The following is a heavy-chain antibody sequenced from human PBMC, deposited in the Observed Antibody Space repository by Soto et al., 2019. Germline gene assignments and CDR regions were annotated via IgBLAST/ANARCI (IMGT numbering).Heavy chain of an antibody. J-gene: IGHJ3*01. Sequence: EVQLLESGGGLVQPGGSLRLACAASGFTFSKYAMSWVRQAPGKGLEWVSAISGSGGSTYYADSVKGRFTISRDNSRNTLSLQKNSLRAEDTAAYYCAKESRNKGDAFDFWGQGTMVTVSS. D-gene: IGHD4-4*01. CDR2: ISGSGGST. V-gene: IGHV3-23*01. CDR1: GFTFSKYA. CDR3: AKESRNKGDAFDF.